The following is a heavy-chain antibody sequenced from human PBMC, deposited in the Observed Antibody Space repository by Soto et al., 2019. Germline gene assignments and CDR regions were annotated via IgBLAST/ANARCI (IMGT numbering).Heavy chain of an antibody. Sequence: SGKVSRKASGGTFIIYAISLLLQAPVQGLEWMGGIIPIFGTANYAQKFQGRVTITADESTSTAYMELSSLRSEDTAVYYCAMAAIPPLSFDYWGQGTLVTVSS. CDR1: GGTFIIYA. J-gene: IGHJ4*02. CDR2: IIPIFGTA. D-gene: IGHD2-2*01. CDR3: AMAAIPPLSFDY. V-gene: IGHV1-69*13.